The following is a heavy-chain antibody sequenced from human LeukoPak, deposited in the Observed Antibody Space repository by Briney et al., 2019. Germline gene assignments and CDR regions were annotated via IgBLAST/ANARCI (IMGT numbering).Heavy chain of an antibody. D-gene: IGHD3-3*01. V-gene: IGHV3-30-3*02. J-gene: IGHJ1*01. CDR1: GFTFSSYA. CDR3: AKHIYGVVSIQQ. CDR2: ISYDGSNK. Sequence: PGRSLRLSCAASGFTFSSYAMHWVRQAPGKGLEWVAVISYDGSNKYYADSVKGRFTISRDNSKNTLYLHMSNVKTEDTAVYYCAKHIYGVVSIQQWGQGTLVTVSS.